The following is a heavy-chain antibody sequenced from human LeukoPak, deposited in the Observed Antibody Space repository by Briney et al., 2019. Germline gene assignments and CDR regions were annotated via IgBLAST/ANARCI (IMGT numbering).Heavy chain of an antibody. D-gene: IGHD6-19*01. CDR2: INPDGSST. CDR1: GFTFSSYW. CDR3: AVLSAVNPRPDAFDI. Sequence: PGGSLRLACAASGFTFSSYWMHWVRHAPGKGLVWVSRINPDGSSTADADSVKGRFTISRDNDKNTLYLQMNSLRVEDTAVYYCAVLSAVNPRPDAFDIWRQRTLVTVS. J-gene: IGHJ3*02. V-gene: IGHV3-74*01.